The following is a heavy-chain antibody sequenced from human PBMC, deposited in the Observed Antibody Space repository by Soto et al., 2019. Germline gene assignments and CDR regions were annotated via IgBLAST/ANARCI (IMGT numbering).Heavy chain of an antibody. J-gene: IGHJ6*02. CDR3: ARDQSFDRSYYYGMAV. V-gene: IGHV1-18*01. CDR1: GYPFTHYG. CDR2: ISPFNGNT. D-gene: IGHD3-22*01. Sequence: ASVKVSCKSSGYPFTHYGITWVRQAPGQGLEWMGWISPFNGNTNYGQTLQGRVTLTTDTSTSTVYMELRSLRSDDTAVYYCARDQSFDRSYYYGMAVWGQGTTVTVS.